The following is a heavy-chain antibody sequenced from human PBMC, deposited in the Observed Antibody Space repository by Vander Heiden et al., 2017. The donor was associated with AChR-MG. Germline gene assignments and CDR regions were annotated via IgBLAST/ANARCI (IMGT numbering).Heavy chain of an antibody. CDR1: GNTLSELS. Sequence: QVQLVQSGAEVKKPGASVKVSCKISGNTLSELSMHWVRQAPGKGLEWMGGFHPEEGERIYAQKYQGRVTMTEDTSTDTAYMELSTLRSEDTAVYYCAADHAIAVAGPSFEYWGQGTLVTVSS. J-gene: IGHJ4*02. D-gene: IGHD6-19*01. CDR2: FHPEEGER. CDR3: AADHAIAVAGPSFEY. V-gene: IGHV1-24*01.